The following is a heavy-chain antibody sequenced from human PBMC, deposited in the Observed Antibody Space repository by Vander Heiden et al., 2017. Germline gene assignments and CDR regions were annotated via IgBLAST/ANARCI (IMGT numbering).Heavy chain of an antibody. D-gene: IGHD3-10*01. CDR3: ARDKSYYGSGDY. J-gene: IGHJ4*02. Sequence: EVQLVESGGGLVQPGWSLRLPCSASGFTFDGYAMHWVRQAPGKGLEWVSGISWNSIRIGYADSVKGRFTISRDNAENSLYLQMNSLRTEDTVLYYCARDKSYYGSGDYWGQGTLVTVSS. V-gene: IGHV3-9*01. CDR1: GFTFDGYA. CDR2: ISWNSIRI.